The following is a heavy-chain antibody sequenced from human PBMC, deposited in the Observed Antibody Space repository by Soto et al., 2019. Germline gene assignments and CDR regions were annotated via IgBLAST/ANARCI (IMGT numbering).Heavy chain of an antibody. CDR1: GGSISSYY. D-gene: IGHD5-18*01. CDR3: ARGSRYSQGNDY. CDR2: IYYSGST. V-gene: IGHV4-59*01. Sequence: PSETLSLTCTVSGGSISSYYWSWIRQPPGKGLEWIGYIYYSGSTNYNPSLKSRVTISVDTSKNQFSLKLSSVTAADTAVYYCARGSRYSQGNDYWGQGTLVPVSS. J-gene: IGHJ4*02.